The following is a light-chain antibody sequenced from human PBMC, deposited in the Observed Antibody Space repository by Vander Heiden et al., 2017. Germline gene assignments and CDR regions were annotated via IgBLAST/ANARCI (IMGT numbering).Light chain of an antibody. Sequence: DIQMTQSPSSLSASVGDRVTITCRASQTISTFLNWYQQKPGKAPSLLIYATSSLQRGVPSRFSGSGSGTDFSLTISSLQPEDFATYYCQQACTTPRTFGQGTKLEIK. J-gene: IGKJ2*01. CDR2: ATS. CDR3: QQACTTPRT. CDR1: QTISTF. V-gene: IGKV1-39*01.